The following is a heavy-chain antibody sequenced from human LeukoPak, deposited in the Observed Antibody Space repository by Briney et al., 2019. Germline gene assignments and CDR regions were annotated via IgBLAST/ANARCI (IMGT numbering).Heavy chain of an antibody. CDR1: GGSISSGDYY. Sequence: SQTLSLTCTVSGGSISSGDYYWSWIRQPPGKGLEWIGYIYYSGSTYYNPSLKSRVTMSVDTSKNQFSLKLSSVTAADTAVYYCARSLGLQLRSPLFDYWGQGTLVTVSS. J-gene: IGHJ4*02. CDR3: ARSLGLQLRSPLFDY. D-gene: IGHD5-24*01. V-gene: IGHV4-30-4*01. CDR2: IYYSGST.